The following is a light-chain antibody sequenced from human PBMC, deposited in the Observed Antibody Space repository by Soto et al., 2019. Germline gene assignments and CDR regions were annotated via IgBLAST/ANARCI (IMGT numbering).Light chain of an antibody. CDR3: QQYFTTPYT. CDR1: QSVLSSSNNKNF. V-gene: IGKV4-1*01. Sequence: DIVMTQSPDSLAVSLGERATINCKSSQSVLSSSNNKNFLAWYQQKPGQPPKLLIFWASSRESGVPDRFSGSGSGTDFTLSISRLQAEDVAVYYCQQYFTTPYTFGQGTKVEIK. J-gene: IGKJ2*01. CDR2: WAS.